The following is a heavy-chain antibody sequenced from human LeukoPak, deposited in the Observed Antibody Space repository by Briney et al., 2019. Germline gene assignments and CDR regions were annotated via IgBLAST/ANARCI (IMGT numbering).Heavy chain of an antibody. CDR3: ARIIEMASIFAPFDP. Sequence: SETLSLTCTVSGVSISSSNYYWGWIRQPPGKGLEWIGSIYYSGSTYYSPSLKSRVTISVDTSKNQFSLKLSSVTAADTAVYYCARIIEMASIFAPFDPWGQGTLVTVSS. J-gene: IGHJ5*02. D-gene: IGHD5-24*01. CDR2: IYYSGST. V-gene: IGHV4-39*01. CDR1: GVSISSSNYY.